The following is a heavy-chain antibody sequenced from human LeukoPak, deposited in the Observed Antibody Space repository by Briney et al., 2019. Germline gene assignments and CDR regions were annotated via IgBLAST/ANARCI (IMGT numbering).Heavy chain of an antibody. Sequence: PGGSLRLSCAASGFTFSSYDMHWVRQATGKGLEWVSAIGTAGDTYYPGSVKGRFTISRENAKNSLYLQMNSLRAGDTAVYYCARGTNFPKTFDYWGQGTLVTVSS. CDR3: ARGTNFPKTFDY. D-gene: IGHD4/OR15-4a*01. CDR1: GFTFSSYD. J-gene: IGHJ4*02. V-gene: IGHV3-13*01. CDR2: IGTAGDT.